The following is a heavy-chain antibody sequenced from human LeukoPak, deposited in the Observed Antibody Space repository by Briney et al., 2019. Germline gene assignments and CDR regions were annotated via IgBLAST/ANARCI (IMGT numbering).Heavy chain of an antibody. V-gene: IGHV3-20*04. CDR2: INWNGRNV. Sequence: RAGGSLRLSCATSGFTFDDYGMYWVRQVPGKGLEWVSNINWNGRNVDYADSVKGRFTISRDKAKNSLHLQMNSLRAEDTAVYYWARSEKKYYYDNSNHRDVFDFWGQGKMVIVSS. J-gene: IGHJ3*01. CDR1: GFTFDDYG. D-gene: IGHD3-22*01. CDR3: ARSEKKYYYDNSNHRDVFDF.